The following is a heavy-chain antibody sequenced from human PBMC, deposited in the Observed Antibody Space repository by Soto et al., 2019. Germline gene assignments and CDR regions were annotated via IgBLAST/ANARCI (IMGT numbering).Heavy chain of an antibody. D-gene: IGHD6-13*01. J-gene: IGHJ4*02. CDR1: GGTFSSYA. CDR3: ASFGSSWERSTDY. CDR2: IIPIFGTA. V-gene: IGHV1-69*06. Sequence: QVQLVQSGAEVKKPGSSVKVSCKASGGTFSSYAIIWVRQAPGQGLEWMGGIIPIFGTANYAQKFQGRVTITADKSPSTAYMELSSLRSEDTAVYYCASFGSSWERSTDYWGQGTLVTVSS.